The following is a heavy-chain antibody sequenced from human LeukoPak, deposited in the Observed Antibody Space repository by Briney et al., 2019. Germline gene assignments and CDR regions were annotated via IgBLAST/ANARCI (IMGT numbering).Heavy chain of an antibody. D-gene: IGHD3-10*01. CDR3: ARTLMVYGSGSYSYYFDY. Sequence: ASVKVSCKASGYTFTAYFMHWVRQAPGQGLEWMAIINPSGGSTSYAQKFQGRVTITADKSTSTAYMELSSLRSEDTAVYYCARTLMVYGSGSYSYYFDYWGQGTLVTVSS. V-gene: IGHV1-46*01. CDR1: GYTFTAYF. CDR2: INPSGGST. J-gene: IGHJ4*02.